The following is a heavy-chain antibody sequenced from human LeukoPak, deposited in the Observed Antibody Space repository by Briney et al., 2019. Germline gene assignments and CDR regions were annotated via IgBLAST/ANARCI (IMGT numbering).Heavy chain of an antibody. CDR2: MTPNRGNT. V-gene: IGHV1-8*03. J-gene: IGHJ4*02. CDR1: RYTFTSYD. CDR3: AREGSDY. Sequence: GASVKVSCKASRYTFTSYDINWGRQATGQRLEWMGYMTPNRGNTGYAQKFQGRVTITTNTSTSTAYMELSSLRSDDTAVYYCAREGSDYWGQGTLVTVSS.